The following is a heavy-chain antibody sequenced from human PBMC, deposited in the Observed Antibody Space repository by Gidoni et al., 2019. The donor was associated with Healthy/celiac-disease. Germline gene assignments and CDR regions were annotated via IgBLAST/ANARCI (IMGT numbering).Heavy chain of an antibody. CDR2: INHSGST. D-gene: IGHD3-22*01. V-gene: IGHV4-34*01. J-gene: IGHJ4*02. Sequence: QVQLQQWGAGLLKPSETLSLTCAVYGGSFSGYYWGWIRQPPGKGLEWIGEINHSGSTTDNPSLKSRVTISVDTSKNQFSLKLSSVTAADTAVYYCARRQPYYYDSSGAAYNYWGQGTLVTVSS. CDR3: ARRQPYYYDSSGAAYNY. CDR1: GGSFSGYY.